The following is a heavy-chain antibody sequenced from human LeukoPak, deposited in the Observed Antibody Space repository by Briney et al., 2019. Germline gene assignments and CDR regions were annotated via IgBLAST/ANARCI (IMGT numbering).Heavy chain of an antibody. CDR1: GFTFSSYS. V-gene: IGHV3-48*01. D-gene: IGHD3-16*02. J-gene: IGHJ4*02. CDR2: ISSSSSTI. CDR3: AKLADYVWGSYRYDDY. Sequence: GGSLRLSCAASGFTFSSYSMNWVRQAPGKGLEWVSYISSSSSTIYYADSVKGRFTISRDNSKNTLYLQMNSLRAEDTAVYYCAKLADYVWGSYRYDDYWGQGTLVTVSS.